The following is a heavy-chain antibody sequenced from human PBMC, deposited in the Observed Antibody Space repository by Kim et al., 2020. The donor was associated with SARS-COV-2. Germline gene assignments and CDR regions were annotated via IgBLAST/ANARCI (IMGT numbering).Heavy chain of an antibody. CDR2: IYYSGST. J-gene: IGHJ3*02. Sequence: SETLSLTCTVSGGSISSGGYYWSWIRQHPGKGLEWIGYIYYSGSTYYNPSLKSRVTISVDTSKNQFSLKLSSVTAADTAVYYCAREGYSSGWYTRTPPRDAFDIWGQGTMVTVSS. CDR1: GGSISSGGYY. V-gene: IGHV4-31*03. CDR3: AREGYSSGWYTRTPPRDAFDI. D-gene: IGHD6-19*01.